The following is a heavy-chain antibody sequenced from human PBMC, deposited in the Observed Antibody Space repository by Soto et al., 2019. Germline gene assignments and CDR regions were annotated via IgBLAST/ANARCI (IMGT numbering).Heavy chain of an antibody. J-gene: IGHJ6*02. V-gene: IGHV3-13*01. CDR1: GFTFSTYD. Sequence: SLRLSCAASGFTFSTYDMHWVRQGTGKGLEWVAGIGTASATYYPASVKGRFTISREDARNSLYLQMNSLRAGDTAVYYCARLSDFGMDVWGQGTSVTVSS. CDR3: ARLSDFGMDV. CDR2: IGTASAT. D-gene: IGHD3-3*01.